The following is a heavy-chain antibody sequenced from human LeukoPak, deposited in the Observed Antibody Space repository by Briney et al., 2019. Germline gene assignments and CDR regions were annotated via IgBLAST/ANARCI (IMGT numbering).Heavy chain of an antibody. D-gene: IGHD5-18*01. CDR2: IYTTGTT. CDR1: GGSISSSSYY. CDR3: ARVATDTGFVFDY. J-gene: IGHJ4*02. Sequence: SETLSLTCTVSGGSISSSSYYWGWIRQPAGKGLEWIGRIYTTGTTNYNPSLRSRVTMSVDTSKNQFSLKLSSVTAADTAVYYCARVATDTGFVFDYWGQGTLVTVSS. V-gene: IGHV4-61*02.